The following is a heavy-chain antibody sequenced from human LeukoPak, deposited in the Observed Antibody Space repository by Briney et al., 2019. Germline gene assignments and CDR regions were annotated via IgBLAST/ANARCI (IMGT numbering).Heavy chain of an antibody. Sequence: GGSLRLSCVASGFTFSNYAMSWVRQAPGKGLEWVSAISGSGDSTYYGDSVKGRFTIPRDNSKNTLYLQMNSLRAEDTAVYYCAKTRPLDSSSWSHGDYWGQGTLVTVSS. CDR1: GFTFSNYA. CDR3: AKTRPLDSSSWSHGDY. CDR2: ISGSGDST. V-gene: IGHV3-23*01. D-gene: IGHD6-13*01. J-gene: IGHJ4*02.